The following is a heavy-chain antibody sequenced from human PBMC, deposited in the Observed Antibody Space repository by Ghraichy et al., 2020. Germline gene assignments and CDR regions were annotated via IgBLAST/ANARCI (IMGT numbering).Heavy chain of an antibody. Sequence: GESLNISCAASGFTFSSYSMNWVRQAPGKGLEWVSSISSSSSYIYYADSVKGRFTISRDNAKNSLYLQMNSLRAEDTAVYYCAREGGSYSTFWFDPWGQGTLVTVSS. CDR2: ISSSSSYI. D-gene: IGHD1-26*01. CDR3: AREGGSYSTFWFDP. V-gene: IGHV3-21*01. J-gene: IGHJ5*02. CDR1: GFTFSSYS.